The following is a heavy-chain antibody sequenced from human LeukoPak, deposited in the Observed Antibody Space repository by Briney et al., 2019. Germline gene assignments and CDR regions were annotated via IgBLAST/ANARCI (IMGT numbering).Heavy chain of an antibody. J-gene: IGHJ4*02. D-gene: IGHD2-15*01. V-gene: IGHV3-7*01. Sequence: GGSLRLSCAASGFTFSSYWMTWVPQAPGKGLEWVANIQQDGSEKYYVDSVKGRFTISRDNAKSSLYLQMNSLRAEDTAVYYCARDQVADYWGQGTLVTVSS. CDR2: IQQDGSEK. CDR3: ARDQVADY. CDR1: GFTFSSYW.